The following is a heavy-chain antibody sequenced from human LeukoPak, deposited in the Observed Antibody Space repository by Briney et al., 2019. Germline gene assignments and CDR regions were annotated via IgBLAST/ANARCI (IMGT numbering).Heavy chain of an antibody. CDR1: GYTFTGYY. V-gene: IGHV1-2*06. Sequence: ASVKVSCKASGYTFTGYYAHWVRQAPGQGLEWMGRINPNSGDTNYAQKFQGRVTMTRDTSISAAYMELSRLGSDDTAVYYCARDYCGGDCWTRKDYYYYYGMDVWGQGTTVTVSS. D-gene: IGHD2-21*02. CDR3: ARDYCGGDCWTRKDYYYYYGMDV. CDR2: INPNSGDT. J-gene: IGHJ6*02.